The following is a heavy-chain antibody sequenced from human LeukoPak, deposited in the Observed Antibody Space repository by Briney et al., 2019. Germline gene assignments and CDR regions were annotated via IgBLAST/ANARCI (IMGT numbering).Heavy chain of an antibody. J-gene: IGHJ6*03. Sequence: PSETLSLTCTVPGGSISSYYWSWIRQPPGKGLEWIGYIYYSGSTNYNPSLKSRVTISVDTSKNQFSLKLSSVTAAETAVYYCAREGRYRYGYNEYHSYMDIWGKGTTLTASS. V-gene: IGHV4-59*01. D-gene: IGHD5-24*01. CDR3: AREGRYRYGYNEYHSYMDI. CDR1: GGSISSYY. CDR2: IYYSGST.